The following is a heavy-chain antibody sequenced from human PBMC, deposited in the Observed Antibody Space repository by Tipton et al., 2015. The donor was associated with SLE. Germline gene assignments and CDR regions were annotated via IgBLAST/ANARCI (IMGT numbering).Heavy chain of an antibody. CDR1: GYTFPSYW. Sequence: VQLVQSGAEVHKPGESLKISCKGSGYTFPSYWIAWVRQMPGRGLEWVGIIYPADSTARYSPSFQGQVTISAAKSINTVYLQWSSLKASDTAIYYCARPYGGDSEGPFDYWGQGTLVTVSS. D-gene: IGHD2-21*02. J-gene: IGHJ4*02. CDR2: IYPADSTA. CDR3: ARPYGGDSEGPFDY. V-gene: IGHV5-51*03.